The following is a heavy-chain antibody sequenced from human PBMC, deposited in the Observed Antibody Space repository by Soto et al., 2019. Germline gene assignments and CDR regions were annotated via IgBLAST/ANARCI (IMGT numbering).Heavy chain of an antibody. V-gene: IGHV3-23*01. CDR1: GFSFSSFA. Sequence: EVLLLESGGGLVQPGGSLRLSCEASGFSFSSFAMNWVRQAPGKGLEWVSAIGDSGASTYYADSVKGRFTISRDNSRNTLYLHLNSLRDEDTAVYYCATGVELDVWGNGTAVTVSS. CDR3: ATGVELDV. D-gene: IGHD1-26*01. J-gene: IGHJ6*01. CDR2: IGDSGAST.